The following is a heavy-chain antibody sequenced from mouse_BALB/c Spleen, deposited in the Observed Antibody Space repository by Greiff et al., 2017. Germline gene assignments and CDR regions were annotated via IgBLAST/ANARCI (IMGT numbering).Heavy chain of an antibody. J-gene: IGHJ3*01. Sequence: LQQPGSELVRPGASVKVSCKASGYTFTSYWMHWVKQRPGQGLEWIGNIYPGSGSTNYDEKFKSKATLTVDTSSSTAYMQLSSLTSEDSAVYYCTKYGNYAWFAYWGQGTLVTVSA. D-gene: IGHD2-10*02. V-gene: IGHV1S22*01. CDR3: TKYGNYAWFAY. CDR2: IYPGSGST. CDR1: GYTFTSYW.